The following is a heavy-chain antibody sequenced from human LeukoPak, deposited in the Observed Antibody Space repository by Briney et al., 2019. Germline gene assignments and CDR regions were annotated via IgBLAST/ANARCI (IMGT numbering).Heavy chain of an antibody. CDR3: ARGAIQPDY. V-gene: IGHV4-59*01. Sequence: SETLSLTCTVSGGSISIYYWNWIRQPPGKGLEWIGYISYSGSTSYNPSLKSRVTISVDTSKNQFSLKLSSVTAADTAVYYCARGAIQPDYWGQGTLVTVSS. CDR2: ISYSGST. D-gene: IGHD5-18*01. J-gene: IGHJ4*02. CDR1: GGSISIYY.